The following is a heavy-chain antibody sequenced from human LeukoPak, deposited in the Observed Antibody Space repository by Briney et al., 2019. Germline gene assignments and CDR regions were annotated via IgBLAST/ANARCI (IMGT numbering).Heavy chain of an antibody. CDR3: ARVSSDYGYYYMDV. CDR2: INHSGST. CDR1: GGSFSGYY. J-gene: IGHJ6*03. V-gene: IGHV4-34*01. Sequence: PSETLSLTCAVYGGSFSGYYWSWIRQPPGKGLEWIGEINHSGSTYYNPSLKSRVTISVDRSKNQFSLKLSSVTAADTAVYYCARVSSDYGYYYMDVWGKGTTVTVSS. D-gene: IGHD3-16*02.